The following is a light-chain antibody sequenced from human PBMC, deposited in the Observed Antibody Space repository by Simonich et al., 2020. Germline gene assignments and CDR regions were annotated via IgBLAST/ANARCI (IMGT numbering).Light chain of an antibody. CDR3: QQYYSTPLT. CDR2: WAS. Sequence: DIVMTQSPDSLAVSLGERATINCKSSQSVLYSSNNKNYLAWYQQKTGQPTKLLIYWASTRESGVTDRFSGSGSGTDFTLTISSLQAEDVAVYYCQQYYSTPLTFGGGTKVEIK. CDR1: QSVLYSSNNKNY. V-gene: IGKV4-1*01. J-gene: IGKJ4*01.